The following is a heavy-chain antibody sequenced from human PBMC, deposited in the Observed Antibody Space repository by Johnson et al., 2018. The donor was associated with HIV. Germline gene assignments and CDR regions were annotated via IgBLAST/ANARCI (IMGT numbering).Heavy chain of an antibody. CDR1: GFTVSSNY. V-gene: IGHV3-53*01. CDR2: VYSGGST. J-gene: IGHJ3*02. D-gene: IGHD6-6*01. Sequence: VQLVESGGTLIQPGGSLRLSCSVSGFTVSSNYMSWVHQAPGKGLEWVSTVYSGGSTYYADSVKGRFTISRDNSKNTLYLQMNSLRAEDTAVYYCSSTIAARGAFDIWGQGTMVTVSS. CDR3: SSTIAARGAFDI.